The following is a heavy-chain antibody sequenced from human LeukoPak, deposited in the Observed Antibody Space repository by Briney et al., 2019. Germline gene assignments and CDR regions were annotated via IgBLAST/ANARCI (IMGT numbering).Heavy chain of an antibody. V-gene: IGHV4-4*07. CDR1: GGSISSYY. CDR3: TRAVAGTANFDY. Sequence: SETLSLTCTVSGGSISSYYWNWVRQPAGKGLEWIGRISSSGGTNCNPSLKSRVTMSVDTSNNQFSLKLTSVTTADTAVYYCTRAVAGTANFDYWGQGTLVTVSS. CDR2: ISSSGGT. J-gene: IGHJ4*02. D-gene: IGHD6-19*01.